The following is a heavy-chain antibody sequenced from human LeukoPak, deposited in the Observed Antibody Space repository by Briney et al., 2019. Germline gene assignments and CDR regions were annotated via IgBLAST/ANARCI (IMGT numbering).Heavy chain of an antibody. CDR2: IYTSGST. D-gene: IGHD6-6*01. CDR3: ARGYSSSSVYSYYYMDV. Sequence: SETLSLTCTVSGGSISSSSYYWSWIRQPAGKGLEWIGRIYTSGSTNYNPSLKSRVTMSVDTSKNQFSLKLSSETAADTAVYYCARGYSSSSVYSYYYMDVWGKGTTVTVSS. V-gene: IGHV4-61*02. J-gene: IGHJ6*03. CDR1: GGSISSSSYY.